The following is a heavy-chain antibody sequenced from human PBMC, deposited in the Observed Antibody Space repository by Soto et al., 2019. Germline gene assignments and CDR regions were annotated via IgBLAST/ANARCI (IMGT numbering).Heavy chain of an antibody. CDR3: ARDFLWFGEAYYYGMDV. J-gene: IGHJ6*02. Sequence: GGSLRLSCAASGFTFSSYAMHWVRQAPGKGLEWVAVISYDGSNKYYADSVKGRFTISRDNSKNTLYLQMNSLSAEDTAVYYCARDFLWFGEAYYYGMDVWGQGTTVTVSS. D-gene: IGHD3-10*01. V-gene: IGHV3-30-3*01. CDR1: GFTFSSYA. CDR2: ISYDGSNK.